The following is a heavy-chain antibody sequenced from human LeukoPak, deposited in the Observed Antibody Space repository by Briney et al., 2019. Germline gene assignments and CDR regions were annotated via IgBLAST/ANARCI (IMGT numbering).Heavy chain of an antibody. V-gene: IGHV3-48*01. CDR1: GFTFSSYS. J-gene: IGHJ5*02. Sequence: GGSLRLSCAASGFTFSSYSMNWVRQAPGKGLEWVSYISSSSTIYYADSVKGRFTISRDNAKNSLYLQMNSLRAEDTAVYYCARESDGSGSPPFDPWGQGTLVTVSS. CDR2: ISSSSTI. D-gene: IGHD3-10*01. CDR3: ARESDGSGSPPFDP.